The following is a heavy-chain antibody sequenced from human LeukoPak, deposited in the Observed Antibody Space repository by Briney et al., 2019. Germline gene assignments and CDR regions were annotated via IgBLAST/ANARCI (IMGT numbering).Heavy chain of an antibody. CDR1: GGTFSSYA. Sequence: SVKVSCKASGGTFSSYAISWVRQAPGQGLEWMGRIIPIFGTANYAQKFQGRVTITTDESTSTAYMELSSLRSEDTAVYYCARDNRITMIGLDYWGQGTLATVSS. J-gene: IGHJ4*02. CDR2: IIPIFGTA. CDR3: ARDNRITMIGLDY. D-gene: IGHD3-22*01. V-gene: IGHV1-69*05.